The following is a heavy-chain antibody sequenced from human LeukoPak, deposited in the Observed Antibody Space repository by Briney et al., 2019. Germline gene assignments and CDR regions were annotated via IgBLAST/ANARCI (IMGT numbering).Heavy chain of an antibody. CDR2: ISWNSGSI. D-gene: IGHD2-2*02. CDR3: AKLAPPRRAQYCSSTSCYTPEDY. V-gene: IGHV3-9*01. J-gene: IGHJ4*02. CDR1: GFTFDDYA. Sequence: PGRSLRLSCAASGFTFDDYAMHWVRQAPGKGLEWVSGISWNSGSIGYADSVKGRFTISRDNAKNSLYLQMNSLRAEDTALYYCAKLAPPRRAQYCSSTSCYTPEDYWGQGTLVTVSS.